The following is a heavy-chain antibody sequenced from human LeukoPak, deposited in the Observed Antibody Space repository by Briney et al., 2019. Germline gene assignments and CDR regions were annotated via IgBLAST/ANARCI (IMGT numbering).Heavy chain of an antibody. CDR1: GITFSRYA. Sequence: GGSLRLSCAASGITFSRYAMSWFRQAPGKGLEWVSVISDSGADTYYTDSVEGRFTISRDSSKNTLYLQMNSLRAEDTAVYYCAKMGWTAYDYTNYWGQGTLVTVSS. J-gene: IGHJ4*02. V-gene: IGHV3-23*01. CDR2: ISDSGADT. D-gene: IGHD5-12*01. CDR3: AKMGWTAYDYTNY.